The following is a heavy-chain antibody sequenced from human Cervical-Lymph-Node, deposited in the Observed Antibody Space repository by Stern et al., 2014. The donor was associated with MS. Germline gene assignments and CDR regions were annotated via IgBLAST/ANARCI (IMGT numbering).Heavy chain of an antibody. CDR1: GFTFSGSA. Sequence: EVQLVESGGGLVQPGGSLKLSCAASGFTFSGSAMHWVRQASGKGLAWVGRIGSEANSYATSYAASVKGRFTISRDDSKNTAYLQMNSLNIEDTAVYYCTSLGTIVLSGMDVWGQGTTVTVSS. J-gene: IGHJ6*02. CDR3: TSLGTIVLSGMDV. V-gene: IGHV3-73*01. CDR2: IGSEANSYAT. D-gene: IGHD2-8*01.